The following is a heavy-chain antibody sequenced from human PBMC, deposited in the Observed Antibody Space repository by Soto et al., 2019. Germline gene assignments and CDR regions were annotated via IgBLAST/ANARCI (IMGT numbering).Heavy chain of an antibody. J-gene: IGHJ4*02. CDR1: GYTFLSYA. CDR3: ARKLQRLYYFDY. D-gene: IGHD2-15*01. V-gene: IGHV1-3*01. CDR2: INAGNGNT. Sequence: ASVKVSCKASGYTFLSYAIHWVRQAPGQRLEWMGWINAGNGNTKYSQKFQGRVTITRDTSASTAYMELTSLRSEDTAVYYCARKLQRLYYFDYWGQGTLVTVSS.